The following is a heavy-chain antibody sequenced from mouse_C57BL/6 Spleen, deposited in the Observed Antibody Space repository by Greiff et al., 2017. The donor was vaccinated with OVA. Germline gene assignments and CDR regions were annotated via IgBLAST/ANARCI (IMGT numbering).Heavy chain of an antibody. Sequence: DVHLVESGGGLVQPGGSLKLSCAASGFTFSDYYMYWVRQTPEKRLEWVAYISNGGGSTYYPDTVKGRFTISRDNAKNTLYLQMSRLKSEDTAMYYCARQNSYYFDYWGQGTTLTVSS. CDR3: ARQNSYYFDY. V-gene: IGHV5-12*01. J-gene: IGHJ2*01. CDR2: ISNGGGST. CDR1: GFTFSDYY.